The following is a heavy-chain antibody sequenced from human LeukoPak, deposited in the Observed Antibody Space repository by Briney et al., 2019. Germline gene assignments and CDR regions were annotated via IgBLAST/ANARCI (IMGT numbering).Heavy chain of an antibody. Sequence: GGSLRLSCAASGFTFSSYSMNWVRQAPGKGLEWVSSISSSSSYIYYADSVKGRFTISRDNAKNSLYLQMNSLRAEDTAVYNCARDRDILTGYYNFDYWGQGTLVTVSS. CDR2: ISSSSSYI. J-gene: IGHJ4*02. V-gene: IGHV3-21*01. CDR3: ARDRDILTGYYNFDY. D-gene: IGHD3-9*01. CDR1: GFTFSSYS.